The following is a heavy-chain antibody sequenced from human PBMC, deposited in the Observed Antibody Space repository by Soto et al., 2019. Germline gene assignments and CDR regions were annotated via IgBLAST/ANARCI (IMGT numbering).Heavy chain of an antibody. V-gene: IGHV3-30*18. Sequence: GGSLRLSCAASGFTFSLYGMHWVRQAPGKGLEWVSGIAYDGGYKSYADSVKGRFTISRDNSKNTLYLQMNSLRAEDTAVYYCAKDGSDSTSFDYWGQGTLVTVSS. J-gene: IGHJ4*02. D-gene: IGHD2-21*02. CDR1: GFTFSLYG. CDR3: AKDGSDSTSFDY. CDR2: IAYDGGYK.